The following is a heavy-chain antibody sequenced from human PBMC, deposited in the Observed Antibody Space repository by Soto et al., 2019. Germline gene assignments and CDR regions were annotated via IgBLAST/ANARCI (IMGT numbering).Heavy chain of an antibody. D-gene: IGHD1-7*01. CDR1: GDSVSSNSAA. Sequence: SQTLSLTCAISGDSVSSNSAAWNCIRQSPSRGLEWLGRTYYMSKWYNDYAVSVKSRITIKPDTSKNQFSLQLNSVTPEDTAVYYCARGITGPNLYYSSGMDVWGQGTTVTVSS. CDR3: ARGITGPNLYYSSGMDV. V-gene: IGHV6-1*01. J-gene: IGHJ6*02. CDR2: TYYMSKWYN.